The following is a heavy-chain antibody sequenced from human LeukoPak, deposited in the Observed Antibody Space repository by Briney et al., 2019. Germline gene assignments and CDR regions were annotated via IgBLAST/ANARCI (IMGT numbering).Heavy chain of an antibody. J-gene: IGHJ4*02. V-gene: IGHV4-59*08. Sequence: SETLSLTCTVSGGSISSYYWSWIRHPPGKGLEWIGYIYYSGSTNYNPSLKSRVTISVDTSKNQFSLKLSSVTAADTAVYYCARVGTYYRSLDSWGQGTLVTVSS. D-gene: IGHD3-10*01. CDR2: IYYSGST. CDR1: GGSISSYY. CDR3: ARVGTYYRSLDS.